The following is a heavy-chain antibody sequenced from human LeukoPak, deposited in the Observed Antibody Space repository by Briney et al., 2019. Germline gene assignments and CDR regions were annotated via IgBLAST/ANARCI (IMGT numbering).Heavy chain of an antibody. CDR3: TRGSIAYYYMDV. D-gene: IGHD3-22*01. CDR1: GGPISSYY. Sequence: SDTLSLTCTVSGGPISSYYWSWIRQPPGKGLEWIGNIYYSGSTNYNPSLKSRVTISVDTSKNQFSLKLSSVTAADTAVYYCTRGSIAYYYMDVWGKGTTVTISS. J-gene: IGHJ6*03. CDR2: IYYSGST. V-gene: IGHV4-59*07.